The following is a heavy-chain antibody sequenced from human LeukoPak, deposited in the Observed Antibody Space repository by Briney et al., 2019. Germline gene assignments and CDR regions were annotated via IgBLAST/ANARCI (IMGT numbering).Heavy chain of an antibody. CDR2: ISSSSSTI. J-gene: IGHJ4*02. V-gene: IGHV3-48*01. CDR1: GFTFSSYS. CDR3: ARDPYSSGWSSYYFDY. D-gene: IGHD6-19*01. Sequence: PGGSLRLSCAASGFTFSSYSMNWVRQAPGKGLEWVSYISSSSSTIYYADSVKGRFTISRDNAKNSLYLQMNSLRAEDTAVYCCARDPYSSGWSSYYFDYWGQGTLVTVSS.